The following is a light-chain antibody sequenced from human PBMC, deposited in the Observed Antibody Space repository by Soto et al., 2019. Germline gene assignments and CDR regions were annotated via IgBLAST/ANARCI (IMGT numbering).Light chain of an antibody. CDR2: EVS. V-gene: IGLV2-14*01. CDR1: NGDVGTYEY. Sequence: QSVLTQPASVSGSPGQSITIYCTGTNGDVGTYEYVSWYQQHPGKAPKLMISEVSNRPSGVSNRFSGSKFGNTASLTVSGLQAEDEADYYCCSYTSSNTWVFGGGTKVTVL. J-gene: IGLJ3*02. CDR3: CSYTSSNTWV.